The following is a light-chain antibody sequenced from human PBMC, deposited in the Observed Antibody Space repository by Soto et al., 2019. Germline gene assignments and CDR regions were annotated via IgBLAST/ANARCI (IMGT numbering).Light chain of an antibody. V-gene: IGKV3-15*01. Sequence: SPGERVTLSCRASQSVSSSLAWYQQKPGQAPRLLIYGASTKATGIPARFSGSGSGTEFTLTISSLQSEDFAVYYCQQYNNWPPFTFGPGTKVDIK. CDR2: GAS. CDR1: QSVSSS. J-gene: IGKJ3*01. CDR3: QQYNNWPPFT.